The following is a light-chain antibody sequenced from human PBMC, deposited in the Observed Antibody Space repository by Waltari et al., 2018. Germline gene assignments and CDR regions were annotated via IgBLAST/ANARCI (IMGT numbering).Light chain of an antibody. CDR3: QSYDSTNVV. Sequence: NFMLTQPHSVSESPGKTVTISCTRSSGSIASNSVQWYQQRPGSSPTTVIYEHNQRPSGVPDRFSGSIDSSSNSASLTISGLKTDDEADYYCQSYDSTNVVFGGGTKLTVL. J-gene: IGLJ2*01. CDR2: EHN. CDR1: SGSIASNS. V-gene: IGLV6-57*01.